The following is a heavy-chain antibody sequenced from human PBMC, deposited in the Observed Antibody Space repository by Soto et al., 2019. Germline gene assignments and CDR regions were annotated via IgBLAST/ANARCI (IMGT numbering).Heavy chain of an antibody. CDR1: GDSINSSHS. Sequence: PSETLSLTCAISGDSINSSHSWTWVRQPPGKGLEWIGEAHHGGTNSNPSLKTRVTILLDKSKYQFSLKLNSVTAADTAIYYCARERVSWFGDLLPLGLDVWGQGTMVTVSS. CDR2: AHHGGT. V-gene: IGHV4-4*02. J-gene: IGHJ6*02. CDR3: ARERVSWFGDLLPLGLDV. D-gene: IGHD3-10*01.